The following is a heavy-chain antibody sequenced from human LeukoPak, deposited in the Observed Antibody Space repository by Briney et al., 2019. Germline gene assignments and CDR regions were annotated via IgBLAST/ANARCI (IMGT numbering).Heavy chain of an antibody. CDR2: INPSGGST. CDR1: GYTFTSYY. Sequence: GASVKVSCKASGYTFTSYYMHWVRQAPGQGLEWMGIINPSGGSTSYAQKFQGRVTMTRDTSTSTVYMELSSLRSEDAAVYYCARQLAVDAFDIWGQGTMVTVSS. J-gene: IGHJ3*02. CDR3: ARQLAVDAFDI. V-gene: IGHV1-46*03. D-gene: IGHD6-6*01.